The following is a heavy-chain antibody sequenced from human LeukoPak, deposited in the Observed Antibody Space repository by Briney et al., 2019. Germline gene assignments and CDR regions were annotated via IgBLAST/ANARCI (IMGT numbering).Heavy chain of an antibody. J-gene: IGHJ6*03. CDR1: GGTFSSYA. V-gene: IGHV1-69*05. Sequence: ASVKVSCKASGGTFSSYAISWVRQAPGQGLEWMGGIIPIFGTANYAQKFQGRVTITTDESTSTAYMELSSLRSEDTAVYYCASAETAVRDGYRTPYYYYYMDVWGKGTTVTVSS. D-gene: IGHD5-24*01. CDR2: IIPIFGTA. CDR3: ASAETAVRDGYRTPYYYYYMDV.